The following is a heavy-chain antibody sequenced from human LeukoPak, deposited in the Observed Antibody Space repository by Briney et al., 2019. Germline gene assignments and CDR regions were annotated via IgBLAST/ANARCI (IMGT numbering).Heavy chain of an antibody. CDR1: GFTFSSYS. CDR3: ARAVNPPAYFVFMDV. D-gene: IGHD2/OR15-2a*01. CDR2: ISSSSSYI. J-gene: IGHJ6*04. V-gene: IGHV3-21*01. Sequence: GGSLRLSCAASGFTFSSYSMNWVRQAPGKGLEWVSYISSSSSYIYYADSVKGRFTISRDNAKNSLYLQMNSLRAEETAVYYCARAVNPPAYFVFMDVWGKGTTVTVSS.